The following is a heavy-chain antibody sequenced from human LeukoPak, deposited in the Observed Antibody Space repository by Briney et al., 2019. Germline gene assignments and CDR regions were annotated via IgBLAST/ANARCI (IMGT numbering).Heavy chain of an antibody. CDR1: GGSISSGGYY. CDR2: IYHSGST. D-gene: IGHD2-2*01. V-gene: IGHV4-30-2*01. Sequence: PSETLSLTCTVSGGSISSGGYYWSWIRQPPGKGLEWIGYIYHSGSTYYNPSLKSRVTISVDRSKNQFSLKLSSVTAADTAVYYCARSPDIVVVPAAKWYFDLWGRGTLVTVSS. J-gene: IGHJ2*01. CDR3: ARSPDIVVVPAAKWYFDL.